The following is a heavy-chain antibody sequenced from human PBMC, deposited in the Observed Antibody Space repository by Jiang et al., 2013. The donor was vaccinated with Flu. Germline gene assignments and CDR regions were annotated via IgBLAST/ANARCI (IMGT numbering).Heavy chain of an antibody. Sequence: GLLKPSETLSLTCTVSGGSISTYSWSWFRQPPGKGLEWDCVSLLQREHHLQSSLKSRVSISVDTSKNQLSLKLSSVTAADTAVYYCARDLDQFYGMDVWGQGTTVTVSS. J-gene: IGHJ6*02. V-gene: IGHV4-59*01. CDR1: GGSISTYS. CDR3: ARDLDQFYGMDV. CDR2: LLQREH.